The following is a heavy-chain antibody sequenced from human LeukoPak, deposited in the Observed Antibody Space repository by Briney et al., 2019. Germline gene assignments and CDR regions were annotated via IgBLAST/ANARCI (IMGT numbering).Heavy chain of an antibody. J-gene: IGHJ3*02. Sequence: SETLSLTCAVYGGSFSGYYWSWIRQPPGKGLEWIGEINHSGSTNYNPSLKSRGTISVDTPKNQFSLKLSSVTAADTAVYYCARTRRITMFRGPKPRAFDSWGQGTMVTVSS. D-gene: IGHD3-10*01. V-gene: IGHV4-34*01. CDR1: GGSFSGYY. CDR2: INHSGST. CDR3: ARTRRITMFRGPKPRAFDS.